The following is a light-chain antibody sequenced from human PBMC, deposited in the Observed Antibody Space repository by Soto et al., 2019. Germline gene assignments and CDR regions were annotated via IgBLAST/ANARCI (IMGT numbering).Light chain of an antibody. V-gene: IGKV3-15*01. CDR3: QQSSDWPRT. CDR2: RAS. CDR1: QSVSNR. J-gene: IGKJ1*01. Sequence: EIVMTQSPATLSVSPGERATLSCRASQSVSNRLAWYQQRPGQAPRLLIYRASARATGIPARFSGSGSGTEFTLTNSSLQSEDFALYYCQQSSDWPRTFGQGTKVEIK.